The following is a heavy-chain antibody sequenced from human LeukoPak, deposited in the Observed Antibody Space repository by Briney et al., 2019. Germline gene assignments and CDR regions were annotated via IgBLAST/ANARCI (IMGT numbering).Heavy chain of an antibody. CDR2: INAYNGNT. CDR3: ARDLQARLSKQALTNWFDP. Sequence: ASVKVSRKASGYTFTSYGISWVRQAPGQGLEWMGWINAYNGNTNYAQKLQGRVTMTTDTSTSTAYMELRRLRSDDTAGYYCARDLQARLSKQALTNWFDPWGQGTLVTVSS. CDR1: GYTFTSYG. D-gene: IGHD3-16*02. V-gene: IGHV1-18*01. J-gene: IGHJ5*02.